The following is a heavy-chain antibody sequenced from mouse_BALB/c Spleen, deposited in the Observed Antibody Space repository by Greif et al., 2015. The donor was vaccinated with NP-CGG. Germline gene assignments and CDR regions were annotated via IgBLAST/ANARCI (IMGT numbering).Heavy chain of an antibody. CDR1: GFSLTSYG. CDR2: ICAGGST. J-gene: IGHJ4*01. D-gene: IGHD3-1*01. CDR3: ARDRAFYAMDY. V-gene: IGHV2-9*02. Sequence: VHLVESGPGLAAPSQSLSITCTVSGFSLTSYGVHWVRQPPGKGLEWLGVICAGGSTNYNSALMARLSISKDNSKSQVFLKMNSLQTDDTAMYYCARDRAFYAMDYWGQGTSVTVSS.